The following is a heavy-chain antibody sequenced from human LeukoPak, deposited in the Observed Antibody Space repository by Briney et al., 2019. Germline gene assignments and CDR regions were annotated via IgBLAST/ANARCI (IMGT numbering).Heavy chain of an antibody. Sequence: SVKVSCKASGGTFSSYAISWVRQAPGQGLEWMGRIIPILGIASYAQKFQGRVTIAADKSMSTAYMELSSLRSEDTAVYYCARDSGYSSSRSFDYWGQGTLVTVSS. CDR3: ARDSGYSSSRSFDY. D-gene: IGHD6-19*01. CDR2: IIPILGIA. J-gene: IGHJ4*02. CDR1: GGTFSSYA. V-gene: IGHV1-69*04.